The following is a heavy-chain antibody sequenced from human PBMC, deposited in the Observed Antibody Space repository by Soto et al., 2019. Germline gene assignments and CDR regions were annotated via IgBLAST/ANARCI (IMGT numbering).Heavy chain of an antibody. V-gene: IGHV1-3*05. CDR2: INPDNGNA. J-gene: IGHJ4*02. D-gene: IGHD1-26*01. CDR3: AGVDGTY. CDR1: GYTFTTDA. Sequence: QVQLVQSGAEEKKPGASVKVSCKASGYTFTTDAIQWVRQEPGQGREWMGWINPDNGNAKYSQKFQGRLTIIRDTSESTAYMELSSLRSEDTAVYSCAGVDGTYWGQGALVTVSS.